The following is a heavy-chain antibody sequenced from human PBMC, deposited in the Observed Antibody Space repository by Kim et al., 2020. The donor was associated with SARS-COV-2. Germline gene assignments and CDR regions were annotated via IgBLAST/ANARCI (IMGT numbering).Heavy chain of an antibody. CDR2: IFPDDSET. D-gene: IGHD1-26*01. CDR3: ARRGGSLNYFDF. CDR1: GYKFTNSW. V-gene: IGHV5-51*01. J-gene: IGHJ4*02. Sequence: GESLKISCKASGYKFTNSWIGWVRQMPGKGLEWMGIIFPDDSETRYSPSFQGQVTISTDKSFTTAYLQWSTLKASDSAIYYCARRGGSLNYFDFWGQGTLVTVSP.